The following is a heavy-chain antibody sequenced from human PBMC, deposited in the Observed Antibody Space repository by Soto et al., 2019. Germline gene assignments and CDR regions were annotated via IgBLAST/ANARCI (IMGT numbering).Heavy chain of an antibody. J-gene: IGHJ4*02. D-gene: IGHD3-9*01. CDR3: ARAADILTGFYSDFDY. V-gene: IGHV3-21*06. CDR2: IGSTGRFI. CDR1: GFTFDDYS. Sequence: EVHLVESGGGLVKPGGSLRLSCAASGFTFDDYSMSWVRQAPGKGLEWVSSIGSTGRFIYYADSVEGRFTISRDNANSSLFLQMNSLRVEDTAVYYCARAADILTGFYSDFDYWGQGNLVTVSS.